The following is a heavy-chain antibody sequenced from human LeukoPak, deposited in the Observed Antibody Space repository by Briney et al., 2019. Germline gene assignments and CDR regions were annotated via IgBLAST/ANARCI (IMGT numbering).Heavy chain of an antibody. CDR1: GFTFSSYA. CDR3: AKDSWSRNGIYDAFDT. J-gene: IGHJ3*02. D-gene: IGHD2-8*01. Sequence: PGGSLRLSCVASGFTFSSYAMSWVRQAPGKGLEWVSAISGSGGSTYYADSVKGRFTISRDNSKNTLSLQMNNLRPEDTAVYYCAKDSWSRNGIYDAFDTWGQGTMVTVSS. V-gene: IGHV3-23*01. CDR2: ISGSGGST.